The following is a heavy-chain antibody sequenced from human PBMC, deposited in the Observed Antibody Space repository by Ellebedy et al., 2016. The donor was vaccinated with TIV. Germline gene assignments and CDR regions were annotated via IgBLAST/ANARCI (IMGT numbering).Heavy chain of an antibody. J-gene: IGHJ6*02. CDR3: ARDYEGARSRYGIDV. CDR2: IITIFVTA. CDR1: GGTFNSYA. Sequence: AASVKVSCKASGGTFNSYAISWVRPAPGQGLEWMGGIITIFVTANYAQKFQGRVTITADESTSTAYTELSSLRSEDTAVYYWARDYEGARSRYGIDVWGQGTTVTVSS. D-gene: IGHD3-3*01. V-gene: IGHV1-69*13.